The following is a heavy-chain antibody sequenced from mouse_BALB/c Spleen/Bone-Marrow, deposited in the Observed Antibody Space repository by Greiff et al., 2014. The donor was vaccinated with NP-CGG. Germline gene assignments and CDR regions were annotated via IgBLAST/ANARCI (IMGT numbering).Heavy chain of an antibody. CDR2: IAPGPGTT. Sequence: DLVKPGASVKLSCKASGYTFTNFWINWIKQRPGQGLEWIGRIAPGPGTTYYNEMFKGKATLTVDTSSSTAYIQLSSLSSEDSAVYFCARYDYAMDYWGQGTSVTVSS. J-gene: IGHJ4*01. CDR1: GYTFTNFW. V-gene: IGHV1S41*01. CDR3: ARYDYAMDY. D-gene: IGHD2-3*01.